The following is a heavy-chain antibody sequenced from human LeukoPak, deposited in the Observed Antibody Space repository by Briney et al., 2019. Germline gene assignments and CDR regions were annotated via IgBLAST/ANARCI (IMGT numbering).Heavy chain of an antibody. V-gene: IGHV1-46*01. Sequence: ASVKVSCKAPGYTLTSYYMHGVREAPGQGPEWMGIINPSGGSTSYAQKFQGRVTMTRDTSTSTVYMELSSLRSEDTAVYYCARPMPYCSSTSCLDYWGQGTLVTVSS. J-gene: IGHJ4*02. CDR2: INPSGGST. CDR3: ARPMPYCSSTSCLDY. CDR1: GYTLTSYY. D-gene: IGHD2-2*01.